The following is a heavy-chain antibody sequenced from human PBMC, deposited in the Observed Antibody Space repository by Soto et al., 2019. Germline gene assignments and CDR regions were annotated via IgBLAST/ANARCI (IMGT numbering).Heavy chain of an antibody. CDR2: ITAYNDIT. J-gene: IGHJ3*02. D-gene: IGHD1-7*01. Sequence: GASVKVSCKAFGYTDTTYGISWVRQAPGQGREWLGWITAYNDITNYAQNLQDRVTMTTDTSTRTAYMELRSLRSDDTAMYYCARGGWYNSNWQAKGAFDIWGQGTMVTVSS. CDR1: GYTDTTYG. CDR3: ARGGWYNSNWQAKGAFDI. V-gene: IGHV1-18*01.